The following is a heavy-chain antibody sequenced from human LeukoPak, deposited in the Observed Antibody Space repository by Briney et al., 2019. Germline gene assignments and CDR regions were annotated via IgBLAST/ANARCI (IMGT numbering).Heavy chain of an antibody. Sequence: SETLSLTCTVSGGSISSYYWSWIRQPPGKGLEWIGYIYYSGSTNYNPSLKSRVTISVDTSKNQFSLKLSSVTAADTAVYYCARRRHRSGGSCYHYYYGMDVWGQGTTVTVSS. V-gene: IGHV4-59*08. CDR1: GGSISSYY. D-gene: IGHD2-15*01. CDR3: ARRRHRSGGSCYHYYYGMDV. J-gene: IGHJ6*02. CDR2: IYYSGST.